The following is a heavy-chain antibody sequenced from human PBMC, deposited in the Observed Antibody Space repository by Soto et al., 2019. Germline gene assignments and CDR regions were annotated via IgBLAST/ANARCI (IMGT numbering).Heavy chain of an antibody. CDR1: GFSIDDYG. CDR2: INWNGGST. D-gene: IGHD2-21*01. CDR3: ARDPSYCHDY. Sequence: EVQLVESGGGVVRPGGSLRLSCAASGFSIDDYGMSWVRQAPGKGLEWVTGINWNGGSTGYADSVKGRFTISRENANNSPYLHIDSLRAEDTAVYYGARDPSYCHDYWGQGTLVTVSS. J-gene: IGHJ4*02. V-gene: IGHV3-20*04.